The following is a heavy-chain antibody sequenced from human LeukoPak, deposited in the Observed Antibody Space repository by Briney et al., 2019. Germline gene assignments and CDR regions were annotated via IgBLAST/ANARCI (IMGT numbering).Heavy chain of an antibody. CDR2: IDPTDSYT. J-gene: IGHJ4*02. CDR3: ARRVVDSSGYYYIDY. CDR1: RYSFTSYW. Sequence: GESLRISCKGSRYSFTSYWISWVRQLPGKGLEWMGMIDPTDSYTNYSPSFQGHVTISADKSITTAYLHWNSLKTSDTAVYYCARRVVDSSGYYYIDYWGQGTLVTVSS. D-gene: IGHD3-22*01. V-gene: IGHV5-10-1*01.